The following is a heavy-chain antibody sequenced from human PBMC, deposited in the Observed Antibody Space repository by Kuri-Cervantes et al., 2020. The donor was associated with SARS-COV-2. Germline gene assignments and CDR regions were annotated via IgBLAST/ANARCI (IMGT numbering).Heavy chain of an antibody. V-gene: IGHV3-30*04. CDR3: ARALYYYDSSGTAPFDY. CDR1: GFTFSSYA. Sequence: GESLKISCAASGFTFSSYAMHWVRQAPGKGLEWVAVIWYDGSNKYYADPVKGRFPISRDNSKNTLYLQMNSLRAEDTALYYCARALYYYDSSGTAPFDYWGQGTLVTVSS. J-gene: IGHJ4*02. D-gene: IGHD3-22*01. CDR2: IWYDGSNK.